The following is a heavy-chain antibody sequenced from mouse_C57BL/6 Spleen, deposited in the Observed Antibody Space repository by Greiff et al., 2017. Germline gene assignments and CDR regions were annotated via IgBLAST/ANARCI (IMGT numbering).Heavy chain of an antibody. CDR1: GYTFTSYW. D-gene: IGHD1-1*01. J-gene: IGHJ2*01. Sequence: VQLQQPGAELVKPGASVKVSCKASGYTFTSYWMHWVKQSHGKSLEWIGYINPNNGGTSYNQKFKGKATLTVNKSSSTAYMELRSLTSEDSAVYYCAKSYYYGSSDYWGQGTTLTVSS. V-gene: IGHV1-22*01. CDR3: AKSYYYGSSDY. CDR2: INPNNGGT.